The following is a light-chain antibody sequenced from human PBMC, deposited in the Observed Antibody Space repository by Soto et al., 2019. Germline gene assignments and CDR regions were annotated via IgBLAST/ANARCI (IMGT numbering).Light chain of an antibody. V-gene: IGKV1-16*01. CDR1: QSIRSY. J-gene: IGKJ1*01. CDR3: QQYNSYS. Sequence: DIQLTQAPSSVSASVGGKGSIDCRASQSIRSYLNWYQQKPGKAPKRLIYAASSLESGVPSRFSGSGSGTEFTLTISSLQPDDFATYYCQQYNSYSFGQGTKVDIK. CDR2: AAS.